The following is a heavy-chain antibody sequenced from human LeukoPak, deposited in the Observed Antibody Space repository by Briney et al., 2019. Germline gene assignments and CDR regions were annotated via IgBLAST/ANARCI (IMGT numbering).Heavy chain of an antibody. D-gene: IGHD2-2*01. Sequence: SQTLSLTCALSGDSVSINSVTWNWIRQSPSRGLEWLGRTYYRSTWYNDYAVSVRGRITVNPDTSKNQFSLHLNSVTPEDTAVYYCARRLTQYDCFDPWGQGILVTVSP. J-gene: IGHJ5*02. CDR1: GDSVSINSVT. CDR2: TYYRSTWYN. V-gene: IGHV6-1*01. CDR3: ARRLTQYDCFDP.